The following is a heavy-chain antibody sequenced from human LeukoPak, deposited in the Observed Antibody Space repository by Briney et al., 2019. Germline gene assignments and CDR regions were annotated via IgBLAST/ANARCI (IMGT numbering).Heavy chain of an antibody. CDR2: INHSGST. J-gene: IGHJ5*02. V-gene: IGHV4-39*07. CDR3: ARGDCSSTSCYGVRNWFDP. CDR1: GGSISSSSYY. D-gene: IGHD2-2*01. Sequence: DPSETLSLTCTVSGGSISSSSYYWSWIRQPPGKGLEWIGEINHSGSTNYNPSLKSRVTISVDTSKNQFSLKLSSVTAADTAVYYCARGDCSSTSCYGVRNWFDPWGQGTLVTVSS.